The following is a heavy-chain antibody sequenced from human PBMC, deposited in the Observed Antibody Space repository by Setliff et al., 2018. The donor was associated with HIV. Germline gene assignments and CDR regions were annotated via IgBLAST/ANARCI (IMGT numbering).Heavy chain of an antibody. D-gene: IGHD2-21*02. CDR3: TPIHNYTDHCPDS. V-gene: IGHV3-15*01. Sequence: AGGSLRLSCAASGFTFSSAWMSWVRQAPGKGLEWVGRIKTKNEGAATYYAAPVKGRFTISRDDSQNMVYLQMNSLKTEDTAMYYCTPIHNYTDHCPDSWGQGTQVTVSS. J-gene: IGHJ5*01. CDR1: GFTFSSAW. CDR2: IKTKNEGAAT.